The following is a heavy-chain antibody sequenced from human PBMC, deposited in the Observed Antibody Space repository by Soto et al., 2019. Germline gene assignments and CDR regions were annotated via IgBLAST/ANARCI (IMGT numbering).Heavy chain of an antibody. J-gene: IGHJ5*01. CDR2: MFYSGAT. D-gene: IGHD2-21*02. Sequence: WETLSLTCTVSGGSINDISFCWGWIRQPPGKGLQWIGCMFYSGATYYNPSLKNRVTLSVDTSNNEFSLKLVSVTAPDTAVYYCARHKSGSDSIDFWGHGTLVTVST. V-gene: IGHV4-39*01. CDR3: ARHKSGSDSIDF. CDR1: GGSINDISFC.